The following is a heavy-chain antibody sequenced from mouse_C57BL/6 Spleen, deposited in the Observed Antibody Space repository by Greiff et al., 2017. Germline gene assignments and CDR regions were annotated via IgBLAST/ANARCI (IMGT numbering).Heavy chain of an antibody. CDR1: GYAFTNYL. CDR3: ARGTTADY. Sequence: VQLQQSGAELVRPGTSVKVSCKASGYAFTNYLIEWVKQRPGQGLEWIGVINPGSGGTNYNEKFKGKATLTADNSSSTAYMQLSSLTSEDSAVYFCARGTTADYWGQGTTLTVSS. D-gene: IGHD1-2*01. CDR2: INPGSGGT. V-gene: IGHV1-54*01. J-gene: IGHJ2*01.